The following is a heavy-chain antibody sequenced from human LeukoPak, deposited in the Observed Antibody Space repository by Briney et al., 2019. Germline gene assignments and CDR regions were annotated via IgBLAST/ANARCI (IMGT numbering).Heavy chain of an antibody. CDR1: GESFSGYF. Sequence: SETLSLTCAVSGESFSGYFWTWIRQPPGKGLEWIGESNHFGSTNYNPSLKSRVTISVDTSKNQFSLRLSSVTAADTAVYYCARLGAVKFDPWGQGTLVTVSS. CDR2: SNHFGST. CDR3: ARLGAVKFDP. J-gene: IGHJ5*02. V-gene: IGHV4-34*01. D-gene: IGHD6-13*01.